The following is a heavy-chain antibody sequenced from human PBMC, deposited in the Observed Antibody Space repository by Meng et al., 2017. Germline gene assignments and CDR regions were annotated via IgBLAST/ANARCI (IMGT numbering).Heavy chain of an antibody. CDR2: ISAYNGNT. Sequence: ASVKVSCKASGYTFTSYGISWVRQAPGQGLEWMGWISAYNGNTNYAQKLQGRVTMTTDTSTSTAYMELRSLRSDDTAVYYWARENYDILTGYYSPLYYYYYGMDVWGQGTTVTVSS. CDR3: ARENYDILTGYYSPLYYYYYGMDV. V-gene: IGHV1-18*01. CDR1: GYTFTSYG. D-gene: IGHD3-9*01. J-gene: IGHJ6*02.